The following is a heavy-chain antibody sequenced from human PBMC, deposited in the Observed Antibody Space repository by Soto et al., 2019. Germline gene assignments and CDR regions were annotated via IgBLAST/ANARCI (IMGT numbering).Heavy chain of an antibody. CDR1: EFSFSTSN. J-gene: IGHJ6*03. CDR3: ARSEQGYYFYMDV. V-gene: IGHV3-21*01. D-gene: IGHD6-13*01. Sequence: EMQLVESGGGLVKPGGSLRLSCAGAEFSFSTSNMNWVRQAPEKGLEWVSSISSRNSYIYYADSVKGRFTISRDNAKNSLYLEMNSLRAEDTAVYYCARSEQGYYFYMDVWGNGTTVTVSS. CDR2: ISSRNSYI.